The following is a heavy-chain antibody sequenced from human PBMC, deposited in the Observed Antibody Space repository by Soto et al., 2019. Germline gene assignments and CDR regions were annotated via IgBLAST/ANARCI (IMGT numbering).Heavy chain of an antibody. Sequence: EVHLVESGGGLVKPGGSLRLSCAVSGFPFSSCTMNWVRQAPGKGLEWVASISPSTSHIYYADSVKGRFTISRDNAKNSLFVQMNSLRAEDTAVYYCSGCSGGACYQNYGMDVWGQGTTVTVSS. CDR1: GFPFSSCT. CDR3: SGCSGGACYQNYGMDV. D-gene: IGHD2-15*01. CDR2: ISPSTSHI. V-gene: IGHV3-21*01. J-gene: IGHJ6*02.